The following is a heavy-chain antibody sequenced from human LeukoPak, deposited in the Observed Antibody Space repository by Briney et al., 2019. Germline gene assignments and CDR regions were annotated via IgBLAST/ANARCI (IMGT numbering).Heavy chain of an antibody. CDR2: IHSSGSYI. Sequence: GGSLRLSCAASGFTFSSYSMNWVRQAPGKGLEWVSSIHSSGSYIYYADPVKGRFTISRDNAKKSLFLQMNSLTAEDTGVYYCARDLSGWADYWGQGTLVTVSS. CDR3: ARDLSGWADY. D-gene: IGHD6-19*01. CDR1: GFTFSSYS. V-gene: IGHV3-21*01. J-gene: IGHJ4*02.